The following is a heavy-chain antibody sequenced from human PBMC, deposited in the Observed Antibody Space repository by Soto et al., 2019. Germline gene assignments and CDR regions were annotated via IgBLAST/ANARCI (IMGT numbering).Heavy chain of an antibody. V-gene: IGHV2-5*02. D-gene: IGHD3-22*01. CDR1: GFSLSTSGVG. J-gene: IGHJ4*02. CDR2: IYWDDDK. CDR3: AHSPGGGGYYDSPGWGYFFDY. Sequence: SGPYAGEPTQTLTLTCTFSGFSLSTSGVGVGWIRQPPGKALEWLALIYWDDDKRYSPSLKSRLTVTKDTSKNQVVLTMTNMDPVDTATYYCAHSPGGGGYYDSPGWGYFFDYWGQGTLVTVSS.